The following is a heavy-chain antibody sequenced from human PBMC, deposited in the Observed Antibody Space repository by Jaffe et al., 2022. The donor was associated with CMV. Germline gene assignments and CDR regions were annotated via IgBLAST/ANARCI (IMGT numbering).Heavy chain of an antibody. Sequence: EVQLVETGGGLIQPGGSLRLSCAASGFTVSSNYMSWVRQAPGKGLEWVSVIYSGGSTYYADSVKGRFTISRDNSKNTLYLQMNSLRAEDTAVYYCARGAHTGTRRLWFGELSYPGHAFDIWGQGTMVTVSS. V-gene: IGHV3-53*02. CDR2: IYSGGST. CDR3: ARGAHTGTRRLWFGELSYPGHAFDI. D-gene: IGHD3-10*01. CDR1: GFTVSSNY. J-gene: IGHJ3*02.